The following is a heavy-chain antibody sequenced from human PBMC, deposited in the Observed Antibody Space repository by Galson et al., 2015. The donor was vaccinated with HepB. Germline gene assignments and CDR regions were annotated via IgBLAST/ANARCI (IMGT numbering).Heavy chain of an antibody. Sequence: SVKVSCKASGYTFTSYGISWVRQAPGQGLEWMGWISAYNGNTNYAQKLQGRVTMTTDTSTSTAYMELRSLRSDDTAVYYCARDGEDYYDSSGSRYWGQGTLVTVSS. CDR3: ARDGEDYYDSSGSRY. V-gene: IGHV1-18*01. J-gene: IGHJ4*02. D-gene: IGHD3-22*01. CDR1: GYTFTSYG. CDR2: ISAYNGNT.